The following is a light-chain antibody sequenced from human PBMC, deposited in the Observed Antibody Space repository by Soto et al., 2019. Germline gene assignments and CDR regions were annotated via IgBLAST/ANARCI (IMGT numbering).Light chain of an antibody. Sequence: QLVLTQSPSASASLGASVKLTCTLSSGHSSYAIAWHQQQPEQGPRYLMKLNSDGSHSKGDGIPDRFSVSSSGAERYLTISSLQSEDEADYYCQTWGTGIRVFGNGTKLTVL. V-gene: IGLV4-69*01. CDR3: QTWGTGIRV. CDR2: LNSDGSH. CDR1: SGHSSYA. J-gene: IGLJ1*01.